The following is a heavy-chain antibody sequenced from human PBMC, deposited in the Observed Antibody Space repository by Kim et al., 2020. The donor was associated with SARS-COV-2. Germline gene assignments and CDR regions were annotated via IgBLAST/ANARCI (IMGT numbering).Heavy chain of an antibody. J-gene: IGHJ6*03. Sequence: SLKSRVTISVDKSKNQFSLKLSAVTAADTAVYYCARGGRGYGDLYYMDVWGKGTTVTVSS. V-gene: IGHV4-4*02. D-gene: IGHD4-17*01. CDR3: ARGGRGYGDLYYMDV.